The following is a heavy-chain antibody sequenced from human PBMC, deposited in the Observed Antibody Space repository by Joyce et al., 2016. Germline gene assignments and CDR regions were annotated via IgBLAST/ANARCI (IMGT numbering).Heavy chain of an antibody. J-gene: IGHJ4*02. CDR1: GDIFNAYG. CDR3: ARGRGDDFWSGYYVSIDY. D-gene: IGHD3-3*01. Sequence: QVQLEQSGAEVKKLGSSEKVSCKTFGDIFNAYGINWVGQAPGQGLEWLGEIVPMSATTDYAQKFRGRLTISAHEPTSTVYMELSSLRSDDTGTYYCARGRGDDFWSGYYVSIDYWGQGTLVSVSS. V-gene: IGHV1-69*01. CDR2: IVPMSATT.